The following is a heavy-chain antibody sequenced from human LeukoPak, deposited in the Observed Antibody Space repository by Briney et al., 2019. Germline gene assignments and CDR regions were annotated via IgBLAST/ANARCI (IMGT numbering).Heavy chain of an antibody. Sequence: ASVKVSCKASGYTFTSYAMHWVRQAPGQRLEWMGWINAGNGNTKYSQKFQGRVTITRDTSASTAYMELSSLRSEDTAVYYCARAGSSPEWELRVVVYFDYWGQGTLVTVSS. CDR1: GYTFTSYA. V-gene: IGHV1-3*01. CDR2: INAGNGNT. J-gene: IGHJ4*02. D-gene: IGHD1-26*01. CDR3: ARAGSSPEWELRVVVYFDY.